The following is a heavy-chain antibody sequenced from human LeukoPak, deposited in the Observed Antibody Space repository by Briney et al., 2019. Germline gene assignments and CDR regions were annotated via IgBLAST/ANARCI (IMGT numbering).Heavy chain of an antibody. Sequence: PSETLSLTCAVYGGSFSDYYWSWIRQPPGKGLEWIGEINHSGSTNYNPSLKSRVTISVDTSKKQFSLKLRSVTAADTAVYYCASVPFRDGHLPNYSDYWGQGTLVTVSS. CDR3: ASVPFRDGHLPNYSDY. J-gene: IGHJ4*02. CDR2: INHSGST. CDR1: GGSFSDYY. V-gene: IGHV4-34*01. D-gene: IGHD2-8*01.